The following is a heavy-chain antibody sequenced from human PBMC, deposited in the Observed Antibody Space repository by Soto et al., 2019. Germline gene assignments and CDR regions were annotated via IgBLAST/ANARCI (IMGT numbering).Heavy chain of an antibody. CDR2: IDPSDSQT. Sequence: ESLNISCSGSEDSFAGYWITWVRQKPGKGLEWMGRIDPSDSQTYYSPSFGGHVTISVTKSITTVFLQWSSLRASDTAMYYCARQIYDSDTGPNFQYYFDSWGQGTPVTVS. V-gene: IGHV5-10-1*01. CDR1: EDSFAGYW. CDR3: ARQIYDSDTGPNFQYYFDS. J-gene: IGHJ4*02. D-gene: IGHD3-22*01.